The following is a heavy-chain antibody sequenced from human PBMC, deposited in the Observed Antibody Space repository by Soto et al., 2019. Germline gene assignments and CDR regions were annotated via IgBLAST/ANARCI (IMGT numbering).Heavy chain of an antibody. CDR2: IIPIFGTP. V-gene: IGHV1-69*01. Sequence: QVQLVQSGAEVKKPGSSVKVSCKASGVTFSRQDMRWVRQAPGQGLEWMGGIIPIFGTPQYAEKFQDRVTITAAESTSTATMELSSLTSEDTAVYYCATNEGRDGYSFDYWGQGTLVTVSS. CDR3: ATNEGRDGYSFDY. CDR1: GVTFSRQD. D-gene: IGHD5-12*01. J-gene: IGHJ4*02.